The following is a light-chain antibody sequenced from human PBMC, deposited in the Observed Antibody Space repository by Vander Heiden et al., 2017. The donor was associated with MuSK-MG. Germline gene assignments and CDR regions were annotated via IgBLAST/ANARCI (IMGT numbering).Light chain of an antibody. Sequence: DIQITLSPSSLSASFGDRVTITCRASQRVSTYLNWYQQKPGKAPKLLIYAASSLQSGVPSRFSGSGSGTDFTLTISGLQFEDSATYYCQQTFSTPRTFGQGTKVEIK. V-gene: IGKV1-39*01. CDR3: QQTFSTPRT. J-gene: IGKJ1*01. CDR2: AAS. CDR1: QRVSTY.